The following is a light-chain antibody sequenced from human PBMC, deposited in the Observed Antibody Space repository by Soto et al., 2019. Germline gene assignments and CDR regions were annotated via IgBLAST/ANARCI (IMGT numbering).Light chain of an antibody. CDR3: SSYRTSTYV. CDR1: SSDVGDYNY. CDR2: EVS. V-gene: IGLV2-14*01. J-gene: IGLJ1*01. Sequence: QSALTQTASVSGSPGQSITISCSGTSSDVGDYNYVSWYQQHPGKAPKLLIYEVSNRPSGVSNRLSGSKSGNTASLTISGLQAEDEADYYCSSYRTSTYVFGTGTKVTVL.